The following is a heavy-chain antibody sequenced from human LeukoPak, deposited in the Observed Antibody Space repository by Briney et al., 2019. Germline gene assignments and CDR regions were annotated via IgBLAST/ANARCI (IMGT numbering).Heavy chain of an antibody. CDR3: AREVTMVRGVTFDY. Sequence: SETLSHTCTVSGGSISSYYWSWIRQPAGKGLEWIGRIYTSGSTNYNPSLKSRVTMSVDTSKNQFSLKLSSVTAADTAVYYCAREVTMVRGVTFDYWGQGTLVTVSS. CDR1: GGSISSYY. J-gene: IGHJ4*02. D-gene: IGHD3-10*01. V-gene: IGHV4-4*07. CDR2: IYTSGST.